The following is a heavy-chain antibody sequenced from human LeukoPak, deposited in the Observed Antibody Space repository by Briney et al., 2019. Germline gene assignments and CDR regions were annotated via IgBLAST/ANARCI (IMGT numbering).Heavy chain of an antibody. CDR2: IYSGGST. CDR3: ARKQWELGAFDI. CDR1: GFTVSSNY. V-gene: IGHV3-53*01. D-gene: IGHD1-26*01. J-gene: IGHJ3*02. Sequence: SGGSLRLSCAASGFTVSSNYMSWVRQAPGKGLEWVSVIYSGGSTYYADSVKGRFTISRDSSKNTLYLQMNSLRAEDTAVYYCARKQWELGAFDIGGQGTMVTVSS.